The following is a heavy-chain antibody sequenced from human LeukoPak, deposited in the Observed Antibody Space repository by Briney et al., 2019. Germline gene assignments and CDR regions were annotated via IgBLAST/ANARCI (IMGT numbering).Heavy chain of an antibody. CDR2: ISSSGSTI. Sequence: QPGGSLRLSCAASGFTFSSYEMNWVRQAPGKGLEWVSYISSSGSTIYYADSVKGRFTISRDNAKNSLYLQMNSLRAEDTAVYYCARSRRGIVVVTAIDYWGQGTLVTVSS. CDR1: GFTFSSYE. CDR3: ARSRRGIVVVTAIDY. V-gene: IGHV3-48*03. D-gene: IGHD2-21*02. J-gene: IGHJ4*02.